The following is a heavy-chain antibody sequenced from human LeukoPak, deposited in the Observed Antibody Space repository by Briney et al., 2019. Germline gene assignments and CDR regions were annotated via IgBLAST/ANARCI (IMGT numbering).Heavy chain of an antibody. Sequence: GESLKISCKGSGYSFTSYWIGWVRQMPGKGLEWMGIIYPGDSDTRYSPSFQGQVTISADKSTSTAYLQWSSLKASDTAMYYCARLVAVAGLSWYFDYWGQGALVSVSS. CDR2: IYPGDSDT. CDR1: GYSFTSYW. D-gene: IGHD6-19*01. J-gene: IGHJ4*02. V-gene: IGHV5-51*01. CDR3: ARLVAVAGLSWYFDY.